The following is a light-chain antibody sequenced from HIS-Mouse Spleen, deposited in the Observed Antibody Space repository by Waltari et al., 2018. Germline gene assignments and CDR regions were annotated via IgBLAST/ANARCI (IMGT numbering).Light chain of an antibody. V-gene: IGLV3-25*03. Sequence: SYELTQPPSVSVSPGQTARTTCYGDALPKQYADWYQQKPGQAPVLVIYKDSERPSGIPERFSGSSSGTTVTLTISGVQAEDEADYYCQSADSSGTYWVFGGGTKLTVL. CDR1: ALPKQY. J-gene: IGLJ3*02. CDR2: KDS. CDR3: QSADSSGTYWV.